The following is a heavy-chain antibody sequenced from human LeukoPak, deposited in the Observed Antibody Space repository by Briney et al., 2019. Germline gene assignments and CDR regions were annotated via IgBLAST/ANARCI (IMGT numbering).Heavy chain of an antibody. CDR2: ISSSSSYI. CDR1: GFTFSSYS. Sequence: PGGSLRLSCAASGFTFSSYSMNWVRQAPGKGLEWVSSISSSSSYIYYADSVKGRFTISRDNAKNSLYLQMNSLRAEDTAVYYCAGWEYYDFWSGCYQLDYWGQGTLVTVSS. J-gene: IGHJ4*02. D-gene: IGHD3-3*01. V-gene: IGHV3-21*01. CDR3: AGWEYYDFWSGCYQLDY.